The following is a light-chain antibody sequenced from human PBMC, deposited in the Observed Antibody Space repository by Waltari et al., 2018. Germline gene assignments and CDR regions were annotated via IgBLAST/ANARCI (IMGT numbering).Light chain of an antibody. V-gene: IGKV1-5*03. CDR3: QQPPGT. CDR2: RAS. CDR1: QNINSW. J-gene: IGKJ4*01. Sequence: DVQMTQSPSTLSASVGDRVTITCRASQNINSWLAWYQQKPGKPPKLLIYRASTLVSGVPSRFSGSGSETEFTLSISSLQPEDLATYYCQQPPGTFGGGTKVEIK.